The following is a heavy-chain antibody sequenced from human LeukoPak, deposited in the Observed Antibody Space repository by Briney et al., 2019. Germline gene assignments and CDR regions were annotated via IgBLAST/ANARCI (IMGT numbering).Heavy chain of an antibody. CDR2: INPNSGGT. CDR3: ARAIDFWSGLDY. V-gene: IGHV1-2*02. D-gene: IGHD3-3*01. J-gene: IGHJ4*02. CDR1: GYTFTGYY. Sequence: ASVKVSCMASGYTFTGYYMHWVRQAPGQGLEGMGWINPNSGGTNYAQKFQDRLTMTRDTSISTAYMEQSRLRSDDTAVYYCARAIDFWSGLDYWGQGTLVTVSS.